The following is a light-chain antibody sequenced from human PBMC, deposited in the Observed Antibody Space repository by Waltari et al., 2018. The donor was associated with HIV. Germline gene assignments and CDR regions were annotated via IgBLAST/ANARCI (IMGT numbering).Light chain of an antibody. Sequence: DIVMTQSPLSLPVTPGEPASISCRSTQSLLHINGYNYLDWYLQKPGQSPQLLIFLGSNRASGVPDRFSGSGSGTDFTLKISRVEAEDVGVYYCMQAVQSPRTFGQGTKLEIK. CDR3: MQAVQSPRT. J-gene: IGKJ2*01. CDR1: QSLLHINGYNY. V-gene: IGKV2-28*01. CDR2: LGS.